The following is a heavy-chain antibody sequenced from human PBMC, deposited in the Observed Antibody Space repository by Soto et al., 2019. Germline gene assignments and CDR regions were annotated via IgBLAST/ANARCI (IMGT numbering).Heavy chain of an antibody. Sequence: SGPTLVNPTQTLTLTCTFSGFSLSTSGMCVSWIRQPPGKALEWLARIDWDDDKYYSTSLKTRLTISKDTSKNQVVLTMTNMDPVDTATYYCARIPPLGDSSGYYPEGFDYWGQGTLVTVSS. V-gene: IGHV2-70*11. J-gene: IGHJ4*02. CDR1: GFSLSTSGMC. D-gene: IGHD3-22*01. CDR2: IDWDDDK. CDR3: ARIPPLGDSSGYYPEGFDY.